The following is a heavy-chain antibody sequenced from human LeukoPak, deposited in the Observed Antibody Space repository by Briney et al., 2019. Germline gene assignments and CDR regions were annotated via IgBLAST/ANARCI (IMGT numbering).Heavy chain of an antibody. D-gene: IGHD6-6*01. J-gene: IGHJ4*02. CDR2: IYTSGST. CDR1: GGSISSYY. Sequence: PSETLSLTCTVSGGSISSYYWRWIRQPAGKGLEWIGRIYTSGSTNYNPSLKSRVTMSVDTSKNQFSLKLSSVTAADAAVYYCARHGKFSSSSPPFDYWGQGTLVTVSS. CDR3: ARHGKFSSSSPPFDY. V-gene: IGHV4-4*07.